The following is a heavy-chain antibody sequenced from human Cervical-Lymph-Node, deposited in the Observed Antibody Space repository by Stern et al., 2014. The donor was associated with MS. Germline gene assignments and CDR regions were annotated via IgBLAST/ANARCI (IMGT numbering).Heavy chain of an antibody. CDR2: MYSGGNR. D-gene: IGHD3-9*01. Sequence: VQLVQSGGGLIQPGGSLRLSCAASGFTVSGNYMTWVRQAPGKGLERVSVMYSGGNRYYADSVKGRFNISSDNSRNTLYLQMNILRAEDTAVYFCTLTRETDEYFHHWGQGTLGTVSS. CDR3: TLTRETDEYFHH. CDR1: GFTVSGNY. J-gene: IGHJ1*01. V-gene: IGHV3-53*01.